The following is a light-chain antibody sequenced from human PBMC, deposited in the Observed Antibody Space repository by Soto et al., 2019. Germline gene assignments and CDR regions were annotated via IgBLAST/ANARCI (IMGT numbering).Light chain of an antibody. Sequence: EIVLTQSPATLSFSPGERATLSCRASQSVDKYLVWYQQKPGQAPRLLIYDASSRATGIPARFSGSGSGTDFSLTIPSLEPEDFAVYYCQQRTNWLLTFGGGTKLEIK. V-gene: IGKV3-11*01. CDR2: DAS. CDR3: QQRTNWLLT. CDR1: QSVDKY. J-gene: IGKJ4*01.